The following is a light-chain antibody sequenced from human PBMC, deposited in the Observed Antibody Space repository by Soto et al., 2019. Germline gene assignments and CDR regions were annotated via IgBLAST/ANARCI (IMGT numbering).Light chain of an antibody. CDR1: SSDVGGYKL. J-gene: IGLJ3*02. V-gene: IGLV2-23*01. CDR3: CSYAGSTTWV. CDR2: EGS. Sequence: QSALTQPASVSGSPGQSITISCTGTSSDVGGYKLVSWYQQHPGKAPKVLLYEGSERPSGVSDRFSGSKSGNTDSLTISGLQAEDEADYYCCSYAGSTTWVFGGGTKLTVL.